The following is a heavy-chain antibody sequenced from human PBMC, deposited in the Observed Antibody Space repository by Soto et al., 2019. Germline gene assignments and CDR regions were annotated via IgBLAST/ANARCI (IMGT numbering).Heavy chain of an antibody. Sequence: TSETLSLTCAVYGGSFSGYYWSWIRQPPGKGLEWIGEINHSGSTNYNPSLKSRVTISVDTSKNQFSLKLSSVTAADTAVYYCARAAYNWFDPWGQGTLVTVSS. J-gene: IGHJ5*02. D-gene: IGHD6-25*01. CDR2: INHSGST. CDR1: GGSFSGYY. CDR3: ARAAYNWFDP. V-gene: IGHV4-34*01.